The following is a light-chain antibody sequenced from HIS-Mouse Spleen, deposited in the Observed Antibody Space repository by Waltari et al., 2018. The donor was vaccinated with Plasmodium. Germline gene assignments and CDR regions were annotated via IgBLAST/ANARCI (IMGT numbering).Light chain of an antibody. CDR3: QQSYSTWT. CDR1: QSISSY. Sequence: DIQLSQPPSSLSASVGDRATITCRASQSISSYLNWYQQKPGKAPKLLIYAASSLQSGVPSRFSGSGSGTDFTLSISSLQPEDFATYYCQQSYSTWTFGQGTKVEIK. V-gene: IGKV1-39*01. J-gene: IGKJ1*01. CDR2: AAS.